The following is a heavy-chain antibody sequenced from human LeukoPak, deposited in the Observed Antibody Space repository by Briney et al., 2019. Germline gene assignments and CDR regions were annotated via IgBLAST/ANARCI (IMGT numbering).Heavy chain of an antibody. J-gene: IGHJ4*02. CDR1: NGSISGYY. V-gene: IGHV4-4*07. CDR2: IYTSGST. CDR3: ARHYFGSGKIDY. D-gene: IGHD3-10*01. Sequence: PSETLSLTCTVSNGSISGYYWSWIRQPAGKGLEWIGRIYTSGSTNYNPSLKSRVTMSVDTSKNQFFLKLTSVTAADTTVYYCARHYFGSGKIDYWGQGILVTVSS.